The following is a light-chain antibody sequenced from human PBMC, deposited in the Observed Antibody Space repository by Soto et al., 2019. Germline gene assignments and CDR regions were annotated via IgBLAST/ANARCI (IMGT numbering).Light chain of an antibody. CDR3: QQYGSSGT. Sequence: IVLSQSPDTLSLSAWERATLSCRASQSVSNNYLAWYQQKPGQAPRLLIYGASNRATGIPDRFSGSGSGTDFTLTISRLEPEDFAVYYCQQYGSSGTFGQGTKADI. J-gene: IGKJ1*01. CDR2: GAS. CDR1: QSVSNNY. V-gene: IGKV3-20*01.